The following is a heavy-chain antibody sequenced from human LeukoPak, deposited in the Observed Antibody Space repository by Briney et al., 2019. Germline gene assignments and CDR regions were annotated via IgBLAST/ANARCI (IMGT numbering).Heavy chain of an antibody. D-gene: IGHD3-22*01. Sequence: SVKVSCKASGGTFSSYAISWVRQAPGQGLEWMGGIIPIFGTANYAQKFQGRVTITTDESTSTAYMELSSLRSEDTAVYYCARPRNQYYYDSSSYDAFDIWGQGTMVTVSS. CDR1: GGTFSSYA. CDR3: ARPRNQYYYDSSSYDAFDI. CDR2: IIPIFGTA. V-gene: IGHV1-69*05. J-gene: IGHJ3*02.